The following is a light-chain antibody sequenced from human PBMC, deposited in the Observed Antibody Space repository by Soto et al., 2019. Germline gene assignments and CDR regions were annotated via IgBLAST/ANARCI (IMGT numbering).Light chain of an antibody. CDR2: DVS. J-gene: IGLJ1*01. Sequence: QSALTQPASVSGSPGQSITISCTGTSSDVGAYNYDSWYQQYPGEAPKVIIYDVSHRPAGVSNRFSGSKSGNTASLTISGLLTHEEADYSCSSYTSATTYVFGTGTKLTVL. V-gene: IGLV2-14*01. CDR1: SSDVGAYNY. CDR3: SSYTSATTYV.